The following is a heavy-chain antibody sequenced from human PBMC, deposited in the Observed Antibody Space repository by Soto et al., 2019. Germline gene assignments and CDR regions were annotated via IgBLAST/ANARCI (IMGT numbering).Heavy chain of an antibody. CDR2: SGST. J-gene: IGHJ5*02. V-gene: IGHV4-59*02. Sequence: LQESGPGLVKPSETLSLTCTVSGGYVSSYYWSWIQQPPGKGLEWIGYSGSTNYNPSLKSRVTISVDTSKNQFSLNLSSVTAADTAVYYCARLSAGWLDPWGQGTLVTVAS. CDR1: GGYVSSYY. D-gene: IGHD6-19*01. CDR3: ARLSAGWLDP.